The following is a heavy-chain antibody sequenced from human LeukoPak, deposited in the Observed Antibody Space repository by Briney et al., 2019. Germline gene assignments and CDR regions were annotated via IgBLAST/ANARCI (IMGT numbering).Heavy chain of an antibody. CDR2: VIPIFGTA. V-gene: IGHV1-69*06. CDR1: GGTFISYA. D-gene: IGHD3-10*01. CDR3: AREIMVRGVISRYFDY. Sequence: SVKVSCTASGGTFISYAISWVRQAPGQGLEWMGGVIPIFGTANYAQKFQGRVTITADKSTSTAYMELSSLRSEDTAVYYCAREIMVRGVISRYFDYWGQGTLVTVSS. J-gene: IGHJ4*02.